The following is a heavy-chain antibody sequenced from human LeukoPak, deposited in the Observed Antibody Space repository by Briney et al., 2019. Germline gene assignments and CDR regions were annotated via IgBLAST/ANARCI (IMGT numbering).Heavy chain of an antibody. CDR3: AREGPETYYFDF. J-gene: IGHJ4*02. CDR2: INAGNGNT. V-gene: IGHV1-3*01. Sequence: GASVKVSCKASGYTFTSYAMHWVRQAPGQRLEWMGWINAGNGNTKYSQKFQGRVTITRDTSASTAYMELSSLRSEDTAVYYCAREGPETYYFDFWGQGTLVTVSS. D-gene: IGHD5-24*01. CDR1: GYTFTSYA.